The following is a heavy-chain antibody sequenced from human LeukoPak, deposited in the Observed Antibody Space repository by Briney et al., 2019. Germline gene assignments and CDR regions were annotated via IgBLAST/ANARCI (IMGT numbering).Heavy chain of an antibody. D-gene: IGHD3-16*02. J-gene: IGHJ1*01. CDR3: ARAHDYVWGSYRPHSLTEYFQH. Sequence: SETLSLTCADYGASFSGYYWSWIRQPPGKGLEWIGEINHGGSTNYNPSLKSRVTISVDTPKNQFSLKLSSVTAADTAVYYCARAHDYVWGSYRPHSLTEYFQHWGQGTLVTVSS. CDR1: GASFSGYY. CDR2: INHGGST. V-gene: IGHV4-34*01.